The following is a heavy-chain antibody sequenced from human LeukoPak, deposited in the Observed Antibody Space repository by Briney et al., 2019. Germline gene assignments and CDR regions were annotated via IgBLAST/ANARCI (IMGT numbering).Heavy chain of an antibody. Sequence: SVKVSCKASGGTFSSYAISWVRQAPGQGLEWMGGIIPIFGTANYAQKFQGRVTITADESTSTAYMEVSSLRSEDTAVYYCARAYYYDSSGYYPLDYWGQGTLVTVSS. CDR3: ARAYYYDSSGYYPLDY. V-gene: IGHV1-69*13. CDR1: GGTFSSYA. D-gene: IGHD3-22*01. J-gene: IGHJ4*02. CDR2: IIPIFGTA.